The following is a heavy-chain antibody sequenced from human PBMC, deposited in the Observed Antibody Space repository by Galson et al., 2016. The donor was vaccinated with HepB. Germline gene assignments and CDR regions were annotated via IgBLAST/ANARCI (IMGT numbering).Heavy chain of an antibody. D-gene: IGHD5-12*01. CDR1: GDSVSSNSAT. CDR3: AGVRSGYSGYANPYYYGMDV. J-gene: IGHJ6*02. V-gene: IGHV6-1*01. CDR2: TYYRSKWYN. Sequence: CAISGDSVSSNSATRNWIRQSPSRGLEWLGRTYYRSKWYNDYALSVKSRITINPDTSKNQFSLQLNSVTPEDTAVYYCAGVRSGYSGYANPYYYGMDVWGQGTTVTVSS.